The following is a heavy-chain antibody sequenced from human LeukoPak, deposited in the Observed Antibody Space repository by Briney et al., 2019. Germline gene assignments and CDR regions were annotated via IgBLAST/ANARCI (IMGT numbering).Heavy chain of an antibody. J-gene: IGHJ5*02. V-gene: IGHV1-18*01. CDR2: ISAYNGNT. D-gene: IGHD1-1*01. Sequence: GASVKVSCKASGYTFTSYGISWVRQAPGQGLEWMGWISAYNGNTQYAQKLQGKVTMTTDTSTSKAYMELRSLRSDDTAVYYCARDDRSNTWSWFDPWGQGTLVTISS. CDR1: GYTFTSYG. CDR3: ARDDRSNTWSWFDP.